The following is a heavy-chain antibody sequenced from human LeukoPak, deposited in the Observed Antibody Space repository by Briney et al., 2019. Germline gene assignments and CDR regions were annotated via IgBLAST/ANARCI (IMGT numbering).Heavy chain of an antibody. V-gene: IGHV3-23*01. CDR3: AKGGYCSSTSCPNDY. Sequence: GGSLRLSCAASGFTFSSYAMSWVRQAPGKGLEWVSTISGSGGSTYYADSVKGRFTISRDNSKNTLYLQMNSLRAEDTAVYYCAKGGYCSSTSCPNDYWGQGTLVTVTS. J-gene: IGHJ4*02. D-gene: IGHD2-2*01. CDR2: ISGSGGST. CDR1: GFTFSSYA.